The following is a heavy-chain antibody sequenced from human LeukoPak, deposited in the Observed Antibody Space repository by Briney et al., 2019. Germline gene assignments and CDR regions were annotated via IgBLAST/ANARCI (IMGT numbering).Heavy chain of an antibody. CDR1: GGTFTSYA. CDR3: ARGSRSLKYFQL. J-gene: IGHJ1*01. V-gene: IGHV1-69*13. Sequence: SVKVSCKASGGTFTSYAISWVRQAPGQGVEWMGGIIPIFGTANYAQKFQGRVTITADESTSTAYMELSSLRSEDTAVYYCARGSRSLKYFQLWGQGTLVTVSS. D-gene: IGHD2-2*01. CDR2: IIPIFGTA.